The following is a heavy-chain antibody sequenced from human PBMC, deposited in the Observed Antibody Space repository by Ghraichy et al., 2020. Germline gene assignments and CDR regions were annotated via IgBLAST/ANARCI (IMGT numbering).Heavy chain of an antibody. CDR1: GDSVSSNSAA. CDR2: TYYRSKWYN. Sequence: SQTLSLTCAISGDSVSSNSAAWNWIRQSPSRGLEWLGRTYYRSKWYNDYAVSVKSRITINPDTSKNQFSLQLNSVTPEDTAVYYCAREVVVVPAAMRGDWFDPWGQGTLVTVSS. J-gene: IGHJ5*02. D-gene: IGHD2-2*01. V-gene: IGHV6-1*01. CDR3: AREVVVVPAAMRGDWFDP.